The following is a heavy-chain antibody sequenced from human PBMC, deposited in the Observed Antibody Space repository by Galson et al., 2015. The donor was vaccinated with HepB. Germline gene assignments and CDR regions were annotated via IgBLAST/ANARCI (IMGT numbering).Heavy chain of an antibody. CDR3: ARDKVVGYCSSTSCPHYYYYGMDV. J-gene: IGHJ6*02. V-gene: IGHV3-48*02. Sequence: SLRLSCAASGFTFSSYSMNWVRQAPGKGLEWVSYISSSSSTIYYADSVKGRFTISRDNAKNSLYLQMNSLRDEDTAVYYCARDKVVGYCSSTSCPHYYYYGMDVWGQGTTVTVSS. D-gene: IGHD2-2*01. CDR1: GFTFSSYS. CDR2: ISSSSSTI.